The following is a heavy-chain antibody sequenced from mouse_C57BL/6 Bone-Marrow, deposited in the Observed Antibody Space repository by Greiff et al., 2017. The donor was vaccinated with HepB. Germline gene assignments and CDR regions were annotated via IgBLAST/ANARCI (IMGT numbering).Heavy chain of an antibody. Sequence: VKLQQPGAELVKPGASVKLSCKASGYTFTSYWMHWVKQRPGQGLEWIGMIHPNSGSTNYNEKFKSKATLTVDKSSSTAYMQLSSLTSEDSAVYYCARPAQVSFAYWGQGTLVTVSA. CDR3: ARPAQVSFAY. D-gene: IGHD3-2*02. V-gene: IGHV1-64*01. CDR2: IHPNSGST. J-gene: IGHJ3*01. CDR1: GYTFTSYW.